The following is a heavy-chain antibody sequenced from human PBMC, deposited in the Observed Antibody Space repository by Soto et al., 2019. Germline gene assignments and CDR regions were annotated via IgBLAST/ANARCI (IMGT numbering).Heavy chain of an antibody. V-gene: IGHV4-30-4*01. CDR1: GGSISSGDYY. CDR2: IYDSGST. J-gene: IGHJ5*02. D-gene: IGHD2-8*01. Sequence: QVQLQESGPGLVKPSQTLSLTCTVSGGSISSGDYYWSWIRQPPGKGLEWIGYIYDSGSTYYNSSLKRRVNITLDTSKNQFSLKLTSVTAAATAAYSCARDNGVGPWGQGTLVTVSS. CDR3: ARDNGVGP.